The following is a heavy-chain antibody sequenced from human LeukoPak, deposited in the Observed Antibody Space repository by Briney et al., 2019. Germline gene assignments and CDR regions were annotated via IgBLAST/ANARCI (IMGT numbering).Heavy chain of an antibody. CDR3: AIRLPYCGGDCYSFDP. Sequence: ASVKVSCKASGGTFSSYAISWVRQAPGQGLEWMGGIIPIFGTANYAQKFQGRVTITADKSTSTAYMELSSLRSEDTAVYYCAIRLPYCGGDCYSFDPWGQGTLVTVSS. CDR1: GGTFSSYA. V-gene: IGHV1-69*06. J-gene: IGHJ5*02. D-gene: IGHD2-21*02. CDR2: IIPIFGTA.